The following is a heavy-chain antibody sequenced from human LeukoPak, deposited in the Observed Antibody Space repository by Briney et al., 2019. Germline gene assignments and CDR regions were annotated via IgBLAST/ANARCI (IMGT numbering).Heavy chain of an antibody. J-gene: IGHJ5*02. CDR1: GRFISRYY. Sequence: SETLSLTCTVSGRFISRYYWSWIRQPAGKGLEWIGRIYTSGSTNYNPSLKSRVTMSVDTSKNQFTLKLNSVTAEDTAVYYCARGIRLGYGSGRDWFDPWGQGTLVTVSS. CDR2: IYTSGST. D-gene: IGHD3-10*01. V-gene: IGHV4-4*07. CDR3: ARGIRLGYGSGRDWFDP.